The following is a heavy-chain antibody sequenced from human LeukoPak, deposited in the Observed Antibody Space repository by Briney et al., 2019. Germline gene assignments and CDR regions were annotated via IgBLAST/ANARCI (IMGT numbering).Heavy chain of an antibody. J-gene: IGHJ4*02. CDR1: GFNVSRNY. CDR2: IYSGGST. D-gene: IGHD7-27*01. Sequence: PGGSLRPSCAASGFNVSRNYMSWVRQAPGKGLEWVSVIYSGGSTYYADSVKGRFIISRDNSKNTVYLQMNSLRAEDTAVYYCARDLPRGNWEYWGQGTLVSVPS. V-gene: IGHV3-53*01. CDR3: ARDLPRGNWEY.